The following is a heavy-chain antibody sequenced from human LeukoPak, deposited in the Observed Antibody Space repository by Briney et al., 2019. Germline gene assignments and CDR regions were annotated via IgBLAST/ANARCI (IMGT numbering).Heavy chain of an antibody. D-gene: IGHD1-26*01. V-gene: IGHV3-30*04. J-gene: IGHJ4*02. CDR1: GFTFSSYA. CDR3: ARVGSHGDYFDY. CDR2: ISYDGSNK. Sequence: GRSLRLSCAASGFTFSSYAMHWVRQAPGKGLGWVAVISYDGSNKYYADSVKGRLTISRDNSKNTLYLQMNSLRAEDTAVYYCARVGSHGDYFDYWGQGTLVTVSS.